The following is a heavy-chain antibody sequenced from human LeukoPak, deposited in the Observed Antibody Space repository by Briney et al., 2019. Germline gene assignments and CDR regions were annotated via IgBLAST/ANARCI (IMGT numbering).Heavy chain of an antibody. D-gene: IGHD4-23*01. Sequence: GASVKVSCKASGYTFTGYYMHWVRQAPGQGLEWMGWINPNSGGTNYAQKFQGRVTMTRDTSISTAYMELSRLRSDDTAVYYCARTYGGKSYYFDYWGQGTLVTVSS. V-gene: IGHV1-2*02. CDR2: INPNSGGT. J-gene: IGHJ4*02. CDR1: GYTFTGYY. CDR3: ARTYGGKSYYFDY.